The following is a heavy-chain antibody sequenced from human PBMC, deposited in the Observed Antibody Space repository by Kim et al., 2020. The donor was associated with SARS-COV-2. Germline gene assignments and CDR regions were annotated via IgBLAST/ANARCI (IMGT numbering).Heavy chain of an antibody. D-gene: IGHD3-22*01. CDR2: IYYSGST. J-gene: IGHJ5*02. V-gene: IGHV4-31*03. CDR1: GGSISSGGYY. CDR3: ARNIGITMIVVVTGWFDP. Sequence: SETLSLTCTVSGGSISSGGYYWSWIRQHPGKCLEWIGYIYYSGSTYYNSSLKSRVTISVDTSKNQFSLKLSSVTAADTAVYYCARNIGITMIVVVTGWFDPWGQGTLVTVSS.